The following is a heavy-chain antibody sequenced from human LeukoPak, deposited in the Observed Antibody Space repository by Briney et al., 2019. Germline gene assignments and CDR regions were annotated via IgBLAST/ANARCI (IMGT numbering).Heavy chain of an antibody. CDR2: IKEDGSEK. D-gene: IGHD7-27*01. J-gene: IGHJ6*02. Sequence: GGSLRLSCAASEFTFSDYGMSWVRQAPGKGPEWVANIKEDGSEKQYVDSVKGRFTVSRDNAKNSLFLQMNSLRLEDTAVYYCATYKNWVAGDVWGQGTTVSVSS. CDR1: EFTFSDYG. V-gene: IGHV3-7*01. CDR3: ATYKNWVAGDV.